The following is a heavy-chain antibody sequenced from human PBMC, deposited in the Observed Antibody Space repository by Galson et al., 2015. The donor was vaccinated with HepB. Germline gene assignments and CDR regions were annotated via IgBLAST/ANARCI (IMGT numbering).Heavy chain of an antibody. CDR1: GFTFSSYA. V-gene: IGHV3-23*01. Sequence: SLRLSCAASGFTFSSYAMSWVRQAPGKGLEWVSAISGSGGSTYYADSVKGRFTISRDKSKNTLYLQMNSLRAEDTAVYYCAKGGYCSSTSCQYYFDYWGQGTLVTVSS. D-gene: IGHD2-2*01. CDR3: AKGGYCSSTSCQYYFDY. CDR2: ISGSGGST. J-gene: IGHJ4*02.